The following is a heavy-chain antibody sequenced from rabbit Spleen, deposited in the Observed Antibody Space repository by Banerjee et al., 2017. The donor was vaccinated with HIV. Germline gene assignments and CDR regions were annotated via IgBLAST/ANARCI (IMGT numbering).Heavy chain of an antibody. V-gene: IGHV1S45*01. J-gene: IGHJ6*01. CDR2: INAVTGKA. CDR1: GFSFSDKAV. D-gene: IGHD1-1*01. Sequence: QEQLEESGRGLVKPEGSLTLTCKASGFSFSDKAVMCWVRQAPGKGLQWIACINAVTGKAVYATWAKGRFTISKTSSTSVTLQMTSLTAADTATYFCARDTSSSFSSYGMDLWGPGTLVTVS. CDR3: ARDTSSSFSSYGMDL.